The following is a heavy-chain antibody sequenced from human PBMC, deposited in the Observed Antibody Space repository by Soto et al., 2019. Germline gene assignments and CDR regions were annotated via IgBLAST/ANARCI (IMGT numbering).Heavy chain of an antibody. V-gene: IGHV3-9*01. CDR3: AKDLDPTTVAGALDI. CDR1: GFTFDDYA. Sequence: EVQLVESGGGLVQPGRSLGLSCAASGFTFDDYAMHWVRQAPGKGLEWVSGISWNSGSIGYADSVTGRFTISRDNAKNSLYLQMNSLRAEDTALYYGAKDLDPTTVAGALDIGGQGTMVTVSS. J-gene: IGHJ3*02. CDR2: ISWNSGSI. D-gene: IGHD4-17*01.